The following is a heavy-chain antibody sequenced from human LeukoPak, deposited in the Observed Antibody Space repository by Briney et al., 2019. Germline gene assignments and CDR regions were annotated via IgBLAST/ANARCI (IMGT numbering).Heavy chain of an antibody. Sequence: GGSLRLSCAASGFTFSNYGMHWVRQAPGKGLEWVALIWYDGGNKYYADSVQGRFIISRDNSKNTLYLQMNSLRAEDTAVYYCAREMGLNIVATFGYWGQGTLATVSS. D-gene: IGHD5-12*01. CDR3: AREMGLNIVATFGY. J-gene: IGHJ4*02. CDR2: IWYDGGNK. CDR1: GFTFSNYG. V-gene: IGHV3-33*01.